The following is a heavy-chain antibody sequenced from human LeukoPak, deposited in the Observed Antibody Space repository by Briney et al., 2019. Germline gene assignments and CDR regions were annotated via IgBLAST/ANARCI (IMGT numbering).Heavy chain of an antibody. Sequence: GGSLRLSCEGSGFTFSNYWMGWVRPAPGKGRQWVANIKTDGSEKYYVDSVKGRFTISRDNAKNSLYLQMNSLRAEDTAVYYCARGYYDSSGYNDYWGQGTLVTVSS. CDR2: IKTDGSEK. J-gene: IGHJ4*02. D-gene: IGHD3-22*01. CDR1: GFTFSNYW. V-gene: IGHV3-7*01. CDR3: ARGYYDSSGYNDY.